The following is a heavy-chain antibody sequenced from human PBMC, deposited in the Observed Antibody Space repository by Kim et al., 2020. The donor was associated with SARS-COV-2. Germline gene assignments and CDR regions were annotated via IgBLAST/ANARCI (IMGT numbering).Heavy chain of an antibody. CDR3: AAGIHY. V-gene: IGHV1-46*01. CDR2: PSGGST. J-gene: IGHJ4*02. Sequence: PSGGSTTYAQKFQGRVTLTRDTSTSTVYMQLSSLTSEDTAVYYCAAGIHYWGQGTLVTVSS.